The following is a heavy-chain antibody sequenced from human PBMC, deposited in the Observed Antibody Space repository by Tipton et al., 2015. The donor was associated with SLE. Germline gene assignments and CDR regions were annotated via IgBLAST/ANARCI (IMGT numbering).Heavy chain of an antibody. CDR1: GFTFSHAW. D-gene: IGHD6-19*01. CDR3: TADTPVQWLVPFDY. V-gene: IGHV3-15*01. Sequence: SLRLSCAASGFTFSHAWMSWVRQAPGMGLEWVGRIISGGTTDYAAPVKGRFTISRDDSKNTLYLQMDSLKTEDTAMYYCTADTPVQWLVPFDYWGQGTLVTVSS. CDR2: IISGGTT. J-gene: IGHJ4*02.